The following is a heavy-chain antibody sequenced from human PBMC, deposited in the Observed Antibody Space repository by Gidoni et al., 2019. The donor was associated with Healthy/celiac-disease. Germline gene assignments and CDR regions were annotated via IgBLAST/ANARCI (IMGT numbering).Heavy chain of an antibody. CDR2: ISSSSSYI. D-gene: IGHD4-17*01. Sequence: EVQLVESGGGLVKPGGSLRLSCAASGFTFSSYSMNWVRQAPGQGLEWVSSISSSSSYIYYADSVKGRFTISRDNAKNSLYLQMNSLRAEDTAVYYCARDTLGDYGGNVMGDWGQGTLVTVSS. V-gene: IGHV3-21*01. CDR3: ARDTLGDYGGNVMGD. J-gene: IGHJ4*02. CDR1: GFTFSSYS.